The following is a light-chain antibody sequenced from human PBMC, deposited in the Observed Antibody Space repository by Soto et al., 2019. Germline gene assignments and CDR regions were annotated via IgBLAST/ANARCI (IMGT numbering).Light chain of an antibody. CDR1: QSVSSSY. V-gene: IGKV3D-15*01. J-gene: IGKJ1*01. CDR3: QQYNDWPRT. CDR2: GAS. Sequence: EIVCTQSPGTLSLSPGERATLSCRASQSVSSSYLAWYQQKPGQAPRLLIYGASSRATGIPARFSGSGSGTEFTLTISSLQSEDFAFYYCQQYNDWPRTFGQGTKVDIK.